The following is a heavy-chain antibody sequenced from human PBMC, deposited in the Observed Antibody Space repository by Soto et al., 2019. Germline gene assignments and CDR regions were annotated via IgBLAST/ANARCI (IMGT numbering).Heavy chain of an antibody. V-gene: IGHV4-30-4*01. D-gene: IGHD3-22*01. Sequence: SETLSLTCTVSGGPISSTDYYWSWIRQPPGKGLEWIGYIYYSGSTYYNPSLKSRVTISVDTSKNQFSLILSSVTAADTAMYYCARAAYYYDTSGFEAASNFDYWGQGTLVTVSS. CDR1: GGPISSTDYY. J-gene: IGHJ4*02. CDR3: ARAAYYYDTSGFEAASNFDY. CDR2: IYYSGST.